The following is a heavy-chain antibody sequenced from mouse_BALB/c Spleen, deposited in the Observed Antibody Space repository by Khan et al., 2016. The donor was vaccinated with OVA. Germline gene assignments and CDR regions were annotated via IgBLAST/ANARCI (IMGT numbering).Heavy chain of an antibody. D-gene: IGHD2-14*01. Sequence: VQRVESGPGLVAPSQSLSITCTVSGFSLSRYNIHWVRQPPGKGLEWLGMIWGGGGTDYNSTLKSRLSISKDNSKSQVFLKMNSLQTDDTAMYYCAIAYYRYDGYYAMDYWGQGTSVTVSS. CDR2: IWGGGGT. V-gene: IGHV2-6-4*01. J-gene: IGHJ4*01. CDR3: AIAYYRYDGYYAMDY. CDR1: GFSLSRYN.